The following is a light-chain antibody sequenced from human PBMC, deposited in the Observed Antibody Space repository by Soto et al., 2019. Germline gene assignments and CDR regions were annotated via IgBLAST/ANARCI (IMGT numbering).Light chain of an antibody. V-gene: IGLV2-23*01. CDR1: SSDVGSYNL. CDR3: CSYVGSTVV. J-gene: IGLJ2*01. CDR2: ETT. Sequence: QSALTHPTSVSGSPGQSITISCTGPSSDVGSYNLVSWYQQHPGKAPKLMIYETTKRPSGVSDRFSGSKSGNTASLTISGLQAEDEADYYCCSYVGSTVVFGGGTKLTVL.